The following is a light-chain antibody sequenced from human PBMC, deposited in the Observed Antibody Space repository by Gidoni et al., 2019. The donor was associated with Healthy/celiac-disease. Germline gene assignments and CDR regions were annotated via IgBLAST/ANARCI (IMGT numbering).Light chain of an antibody. CDR2: KDS. Sequence: SYELTQPPSVSVSPGQTARITCSGDALPKQYAYWYQQKPGQAPVLVRYKDSERPSGIPERFSGSSSGTTVTLTISGVQAEDEADYYCQSADSSGTGYVFGTGTKITVL. CDR3: QSADSSGTGYV. CDR1: ALPKQY. V-gene: IGLV3-25*03. J-gene: IGLJ1*01.